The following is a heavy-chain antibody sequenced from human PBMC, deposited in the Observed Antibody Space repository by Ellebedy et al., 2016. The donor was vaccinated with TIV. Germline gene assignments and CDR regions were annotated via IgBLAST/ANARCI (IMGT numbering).Heavy chain of an antibody. Sequence: GESLKISXAASASTLNTYWMSWVRQAPGQGLEWVSGITGSGSSTFYAYSVKGRFTISRDNSKNTLYLQMNSLRAEDTAVYYCAKKLVRGYYAFDIWGQGTMVTVSS. J-gene: IGHJ3*02. V-gene: IGHV3-23*01. CDR1: ASTLNTYW. D-gene: IGHD3-10*01. CDR2: ITGSGSST. CDR3: AKKLVRGYYAFDI.